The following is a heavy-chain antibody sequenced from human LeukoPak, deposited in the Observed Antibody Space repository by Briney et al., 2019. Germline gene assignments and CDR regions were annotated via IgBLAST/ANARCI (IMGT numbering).Heavy chain of an antibody. V-gene: IGHV4-59*01. Sequence: SETLSLTCTVSGGSISSYYWSWMRQPPEKGLEWIAYIYYSGSTNYTPSLKSRVTISVDTSKNQFSLKLSSVTAADTAVYYCARDTSGSYDYWGQGTLVAVSS. CDR2: IYYSGST. D-gene: IGHD1-26*01. CDR1: GGSISSYY. CDR3: ARDTSGSYDY. J-gene: IGHJ4*02.